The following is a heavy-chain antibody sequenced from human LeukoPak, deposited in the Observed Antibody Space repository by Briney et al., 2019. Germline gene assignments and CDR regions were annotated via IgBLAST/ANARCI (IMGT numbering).Heavy chain of an antibody. CDR1: GGSFSGYY. D-gene: IGHD2-2*01. J-gene: IGHJ4*02. V-gene: IGHV4-34*01. CDR2: INHSGST. CDR3: ARGPANRCSSTSCLRGGFDY. Sequence: KPSETLSLTCAVYGGSFSGYYWSWLRQPPGKGLEWIGEINHSGSTNYNPSLKSRVTISVDTSKNQFSLKLSSVTAADTAVYYCARGPANRCSSTSCLRGGFDYWGQGTLVTVSS.